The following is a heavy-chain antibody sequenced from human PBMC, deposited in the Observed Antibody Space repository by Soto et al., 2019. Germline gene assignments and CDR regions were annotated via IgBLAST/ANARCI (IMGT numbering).Heavy chain of an antibody. D-gene: IGHD6-19*01. CDR3: AAVAGTGYYYYGMDV. CDR1: GGSISSYY. CDR2: IYYSGST. J-gene: IGHJ6*02. V-gene: IGHV4-59*08. Sequence: QVQLQESGPGLVKPSETLSLTCTVSGGSISSYYWSWIRQPPGKGLEWIGYIYYSGSTNYNPSLKSRVTISVDTSKNQFSLKLSSVTAADTAVYYCAAVAGTGYYYYGMDVWGQGTTVTVSS.